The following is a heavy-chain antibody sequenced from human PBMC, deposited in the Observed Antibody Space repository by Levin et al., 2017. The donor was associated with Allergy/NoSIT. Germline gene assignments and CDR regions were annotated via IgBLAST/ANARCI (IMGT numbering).Heavy chain of an antibody. CDR1: GFTFSSYA. Sequence: VASVKVSCAASGFTFSSYAMSWVRQAPGKGLEWVSAISGSGSSTYYADSVKGRFTISRDNSKNTLYLQINSLRAEDTAVYYCAKDTVPYCSGGACLGAFDSWGQGTMVTVSS. D-gene: IGHD2-15*01. CDR3: AKDTVPYCSGGACLGAFDS. CDR2: ISGSGSST. J-gene: IGHJ3*02. V-gene: IGHV3-23*01.